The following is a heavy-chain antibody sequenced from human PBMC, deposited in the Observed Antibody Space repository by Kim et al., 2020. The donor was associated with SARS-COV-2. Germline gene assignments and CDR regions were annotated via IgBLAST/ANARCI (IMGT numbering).Heavy chain of an antibody. D-gene: IGHD6-19*01. CDR2: IYSGGST. Sequence: GGSLRLSCAASGFTVSSNYMSWVRQAPGKGLEWVSVIYSGGSTYYADSVKGRFTISRDNSKNTLYLQMNSLRAEDTAVYYCARGGLVRRNWFDPWGQGTLVTVSS. CDR3: ARGGLVRRNWFDP. J-gene: IGHJ5*02. V-gene: IGHV3-66*02. CDR1: GFTVSSNY.